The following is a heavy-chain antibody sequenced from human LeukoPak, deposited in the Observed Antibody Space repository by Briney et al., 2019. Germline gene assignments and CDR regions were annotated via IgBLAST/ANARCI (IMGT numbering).Heavy chain of an antibody. CDR1: GFPFSSYE. V-gene: IGHV3-48*03. CDR2: ISSSGSTI. Sequence: GSLRLSCAASGFPFSSYEMNWVRQAPGKGLEWVSYISSSGSTIYYADSVKGRFTISRDNAKNSPYLQMNSLRAEDTAVYYCARGPYNSGVWGKGTTVTISS. D-gene: IGHD5-24*01. CDR3: ARGPYNSGV. J-gene: IGHJ6*04.